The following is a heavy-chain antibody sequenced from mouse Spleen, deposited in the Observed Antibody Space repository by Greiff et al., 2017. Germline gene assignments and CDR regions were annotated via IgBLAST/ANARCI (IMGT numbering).Heavy chain of an antibody. V-gene: IGHV5-16*01. D-gene: IGHD1-1*01. CDR2: INYDGSST. Sequence: EVQRVESEGGLVQPGSSMKLSCTASGFTFSDYYMALVRQVPEKGLEWVANINYDGSSTYYLDSLKSRFIISRDNAKNILYLQMSSLRSEDTAMYYCARDYYGSSYGGFAYWGQGTLVTVSA. CDR3: ARDYYGSSYGGFAY. CDR1: GFTFSDYY. J-gene: IGHJ3*01.